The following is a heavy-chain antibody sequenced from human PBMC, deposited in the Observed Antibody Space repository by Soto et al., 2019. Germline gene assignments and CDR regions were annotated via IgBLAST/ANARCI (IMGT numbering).Heavy chain of an antibody. CDR1: GFSLSTGGVG. CDR3: VHSRCGGDCLRSYSSHSYYGMDV. D-gene: IGHD2-21*02. J-gene: IGHJ6*02. CDR2: IYWDNDK. Sequence: QITLKESGPTLVKPTQTLTLTCTFSGFSLSTGGVGVGWIRQPPGKALEWLALIYWDNDKRYSPSLKNRLTITEATSKDQVVLTMLNMAPVDPATYYCVHSRCGGDCLRSYSSHSYYGMDVWGQGTTVTVFS. V-gene: IGHV2-5*02.